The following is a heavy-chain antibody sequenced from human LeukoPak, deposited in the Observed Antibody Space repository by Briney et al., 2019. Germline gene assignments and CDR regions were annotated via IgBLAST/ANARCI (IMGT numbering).Heavy chain of an antibody. J-gene: IGHJ4*02. Sequence: GGSLRLSCAASGFTFSSYGMHWVRQAPGKGLEWVAFIRYDGSNEYYADSVKGRFTISRDNSKNTLYLQMNSLRAEDTAVYYCAKCGGSTNCSDFDYWGQGTLVTVSS. CDR2: IRYDGSNE. D-gene: IGHD2-2*01. V-gene: IGHV3-30*02. CDR3: AKCGGSTNCSDFDY. CDR1: GFTFSSYG.